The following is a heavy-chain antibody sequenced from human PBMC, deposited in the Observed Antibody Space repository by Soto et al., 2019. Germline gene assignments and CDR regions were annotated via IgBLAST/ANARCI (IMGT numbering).Heavy chain of an antibody. J-gene: IGHJ6*02. V-gene: IGHV1-69*01. CDR3: AREKTTGWPRVKFGLDV. CDR2: IFPVFGTS. CDR1: GTTFSNYA. D-gene: IGHD6-19*01. Sequence: QVQLVQSGPEVKPPGSSVKVSCKASGTTFSNYAATWVRQAPGQGLEWMGEIFPVFGTSTYAQKFQGRVTITAAGSTNTVYMELTSLTSEDTATYYCAREKTTGWPRVKFGLDVWGQGTTVTVSS.